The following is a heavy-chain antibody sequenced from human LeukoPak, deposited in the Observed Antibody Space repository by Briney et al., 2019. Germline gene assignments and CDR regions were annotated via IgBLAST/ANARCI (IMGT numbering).Heavy chain of an antibody. CDR2: INPSGGST. J-gene: IGHJ1*01. V-gene: IGHV1-46*01. CDR1: GYTFTSYY. CDR3: ARGASSSWVAEYFQH. D-gene: IGHD6-13*01. Sequence: ASVKVSCKASGYTFTSYYMHWVRQAPGQGLEWMGIINPSGGSTSYAQKFQGRVTMTRDMSTSTVYMGLSSLRSEDTAVYYCARGASSSWVAEYFQHWGQGTLVTVSS.